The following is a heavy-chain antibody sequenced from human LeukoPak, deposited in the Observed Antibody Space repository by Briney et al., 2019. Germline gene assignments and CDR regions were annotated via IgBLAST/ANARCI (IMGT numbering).Heavy chain of an antibody. CDR3: ARGFYYDSSGYYYGKAFDI. V-gene: IGHV1-2*02. CDR1: GYTFTGYY. J-gene: IGHJ3*02. D-gene: IGHD3-22*01. CDR2: INPNSGGT. Sequence: ASVKVSCKASGYTFTGYYMHWVRQAPGQGLEWMGWINPNSGGTNYAQKFQGRVTMTRDMSTSTVYMELSSLRSEDTAVYYCARGFYYDSSGYYYGKAFDIWGQGTMVTVSS.